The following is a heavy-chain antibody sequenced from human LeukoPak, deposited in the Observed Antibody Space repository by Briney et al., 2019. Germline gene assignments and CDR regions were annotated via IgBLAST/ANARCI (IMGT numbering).Heavy chain of an antibody. Sequence: PGGSLRLSCAASGFTVSSNYMSWVRQAPGKGLEWVSVIYSGGSTYCADSVKGRFTISRDNSKNTLYLQMNSLRAEDTAVYYCARDRQGYCSSTSCFPDAFDIWGQGTMVTVSS. V-gene: IGHV3-66*02. J-gene: IGHJ3*02. CDR2: IYSGGST. D-gene: IGHD2-2*01. CDR1: GFTVSSNY. CDR3: ARDRQGYCSSTSCFPDAFDI.